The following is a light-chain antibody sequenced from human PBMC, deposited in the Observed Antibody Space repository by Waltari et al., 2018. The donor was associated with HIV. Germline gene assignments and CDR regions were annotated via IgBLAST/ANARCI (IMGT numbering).Light chain of an antibody. CDR2: LNNDGRH. J-gene: IGLJ2*01. CDR3: QTWDTGIII. V-gene: IGLV4-69*01. CDR1: SGHSDYA. Sequence: QPVVTQSPSAAASLGASVKLTCTLSSGHSDYAIAWHQQHPQKGPRYLMRLNNDGRHYKGDGIPDRFSGSSSGAERYLIISSLQSGDEADYYCQTWDTGIIIFGGGTKLTVL.